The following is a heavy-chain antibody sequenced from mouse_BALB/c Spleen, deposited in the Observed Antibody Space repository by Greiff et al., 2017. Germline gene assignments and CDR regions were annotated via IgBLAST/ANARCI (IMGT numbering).Heavy chain of an antibody. V-gene: IGHV1-7*01. Sequence: QVHVKQSGAELAKPGASVKMSCKASGYTFTSYWMHWVKQRPGQGLEWIGYINPSTGYTEYNQKFKDKATLTADKSSSTAYMQLSSLTSEDSAVYYCAKAGLGHYFDYWGQGTTLTVSS. CDR1: GYTFTSYW. CDR2: INPSTGYT. J-gene: IGHJ2*01. D-gene: IGHD4-1*01. CDR3: AKAGLGHYFDY.